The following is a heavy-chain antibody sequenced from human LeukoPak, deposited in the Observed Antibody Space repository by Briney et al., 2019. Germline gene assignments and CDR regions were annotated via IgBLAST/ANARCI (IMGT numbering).Heavy chain of an antibody. J-gene: IGHJ3*02. D-gene: IGHD3-10*01. V-gene: IGHV3-30*04. CDR1: GFTFSSYA. Sequence: PGGSLRPSCAASGFTFSSYAMHWVRQAPGKGLEWVAVISYDGSNKYYADSVKGRFTISRDNSKNTLYLQMNSLRAEDTAVYYCARPYYGSGSYLDAFDIWGQGTMVTVSS. CDR2: ISYDGSNK. CDR3: ARPYYGSGSYLDAFDI.